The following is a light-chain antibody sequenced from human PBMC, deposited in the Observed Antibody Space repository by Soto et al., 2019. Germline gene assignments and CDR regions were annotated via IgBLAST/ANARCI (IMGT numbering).Light chain of an antibody. Sequence: QSVLTQPPSASGTPGQRVTISCSGSSSNIGSNTVNWYQQLPGTDPKLLIYSNNQRPSGVPDRFSGSKPGTSASLAISGRRSEEEADYYCAAWDASMNGVVFGGGTKLTVL. CDR2: SNN. V-gene: IGLV1-44*01. CDR1: SSNIGSNT. CDR3: AAWDASMNGVV. J-gene: IGLJ2*01.